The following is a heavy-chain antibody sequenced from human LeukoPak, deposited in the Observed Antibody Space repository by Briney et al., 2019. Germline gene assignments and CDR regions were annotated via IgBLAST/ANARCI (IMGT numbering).Heavy chain of an antibody. J-gene: IGHJ4*02. CDR3: ASGGSLDNWYVGYFDY. V-gene: IGHV1-2*02. D-gene: IGHD1-1*01. Sequence: ATVKVSCKASGYTFTGYYMHWVRQAPGQGLEWMGWINPNSGDTNLAQKFQGRVTMTRDSSISTAYMEVSRLRSDDTAVYYCASGGSLDNWYVGYFDYWGQGTLVTVSS. CDR1: GYTFTGYY. CDR2: INPNSGDT.